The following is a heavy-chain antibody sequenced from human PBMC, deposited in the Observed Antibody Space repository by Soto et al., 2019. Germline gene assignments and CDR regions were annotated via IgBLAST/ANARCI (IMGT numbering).Heavy chain of an antibody. CDR3: ARGGNNSLDY. J-gene: IGHJ4*02. V-gene: IGHV1-2*02. CDR2: INPNSGGP. D-gene: IGHD3-3*01. Sequence: ASVKVSCKTSGYTFTDYYMHWVRHPPGQGLEWMGWINPNSGGPISAQKFQGRVTITRHTSISTAYLELSGLTSDDTAVYYCARGGNNSLDYWGQGTKVTVSS. CDR1: GYTFTDYY.